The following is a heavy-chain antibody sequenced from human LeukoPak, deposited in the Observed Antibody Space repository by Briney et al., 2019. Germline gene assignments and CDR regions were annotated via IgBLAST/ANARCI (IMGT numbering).Heavy chain of an antibody. CDR3: AKAAYSSSWYNWFDP. D-gene: IGHD6-13*01. Sequence: GGSLRLSCAASGFTFSSYDMHWVRQATGKGLEWVSAICTAGDTYYPGSVKGRFTISRENAKNTLYLQMNSLRAEDTAVYYCAKAAYSSSWYNWFDPWGQGTLVTVSS. CDR1: GFTFSSYD. J-gene: IGHJ5*02. CDR2: ICTAGDT. V-gene: IGHV3-13*01.